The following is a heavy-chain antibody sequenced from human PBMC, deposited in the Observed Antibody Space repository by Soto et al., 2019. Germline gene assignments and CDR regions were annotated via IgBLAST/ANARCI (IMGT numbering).Heavy chain of an antibody. Sequence: GGSLRLSCAASGFTFRNYWMSWVRQAPGKGLEWVANIKQEGSDKYYVDSVKGRFTISRDNVKNSLFLQMNSLRAEDTAVYYCARPTSSDFGDYGWDFWGQGTQVTVSS. CDR2: IKQEGSDK. V-gene: IGHV3-7*01. J-gene: IGHJ4*02. CDR1: GFTFRNYW. CDR3: ARPTSSDFGDYGWDF. D-gene: IGHD4-17*01.